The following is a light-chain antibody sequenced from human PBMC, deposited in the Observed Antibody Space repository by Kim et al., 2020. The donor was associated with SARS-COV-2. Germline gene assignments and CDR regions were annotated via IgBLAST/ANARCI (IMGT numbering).Light chain of an antibody. V-gene: IGKV4-1*01. CDR2: WES. CDR1: QTVLPSSDTRNY. CDR3: QQYYTPPET. Sequence: DIVMTQSPDSLAVSLGERATINCKSSQTVLPSSDTRNYLAWYQQKPRQPPKLLIYWESTRESGVPDRFSGSGSGTDFTLTISSLQAEDVAVYYCQQYYTPPETFGQGTKVDIK. J-gene: IGKJ1*01.